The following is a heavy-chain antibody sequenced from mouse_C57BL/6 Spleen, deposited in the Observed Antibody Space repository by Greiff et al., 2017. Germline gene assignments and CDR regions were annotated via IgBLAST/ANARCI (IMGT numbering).Heavy chain of an antibody. D-gene: IGHD1-1*01. V-gene: IGHV1-74*01. J-gene: IGHJ4*01. CDR3: AMGTTVVPPYAMDY. CDR2: IHPSDSDT. Sequence: QVQLQQPGAELVKPGASVKVSCKASGYTFTSYWMHWVKQRPGQGLEWIGRIHPSDSDTNYNQKFKGKATLTVDKSSSTAYMQLSSLTSEDSAVYYCAMGTTVVPPYAMDYWGQGTSVTVSS. CDR1: GYTFTSYW.